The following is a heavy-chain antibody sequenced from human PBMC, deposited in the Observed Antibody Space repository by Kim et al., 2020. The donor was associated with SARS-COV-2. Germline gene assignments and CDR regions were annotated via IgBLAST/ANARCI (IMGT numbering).Heavy chain of an antibody. CDR1: GGSFSGYH. CDR3: ARSLIGTYGSDY. V-gene: IGHV4-34*01. CDR2: INHSGST. Sequence: SETLSLTCAVYGGSFSGYHWNWIRQPPGKGLEWIGEINHSGSTNYNPSLKSRLTISVDTSKNQFSLRLSSVTAADTAVYYCARSLIGTYGSDYWGQGTLVTVSS. D-gene: IGHD1-26*01. J-gene: IGHJ4*02.